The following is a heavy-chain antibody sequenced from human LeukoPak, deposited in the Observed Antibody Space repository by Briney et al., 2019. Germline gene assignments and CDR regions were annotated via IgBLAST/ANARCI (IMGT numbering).Heavy chain of an antibody. D-gene: IGHD4-23*01. Sequence: PSETLSLTCTVSGGSISSYYWSWIQQPPGKGLEWIGYIYYSGSTNYNPSLKSRVTISADTPKNQFSLKLSSVTAADTAVYYCARDSNYGGNNGLAYWGQGTLVTVSS. J-gene: IGHJ4*02. CDR2: IYYSGST. V-gene: IGHV4-59*01. CDR1: GGSISSYY. CDR3: ARDSNYGGNNGLAY.